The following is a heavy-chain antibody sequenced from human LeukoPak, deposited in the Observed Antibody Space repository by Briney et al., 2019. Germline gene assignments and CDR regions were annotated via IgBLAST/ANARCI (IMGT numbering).Heavy chain of an antibody. D-gene: IGHD5-24*01. V-gene: IGHV3-7*01. CDR3: ARDGVRDGLYFDY. CDR1: GFSFRNYW. J-gene: IGHJ4*02. Sequence: GGSLRLSCTASGFSFRNYWMSWVRQAPGKGLEWVANIKQDGSEKYYVDSVKGRFTISRDNAKNSLYLQMNSLRAEDTAVYYCARDGVRDGLYFDYWGQGTLVTVSS. CDR2: IKQDGSEK.